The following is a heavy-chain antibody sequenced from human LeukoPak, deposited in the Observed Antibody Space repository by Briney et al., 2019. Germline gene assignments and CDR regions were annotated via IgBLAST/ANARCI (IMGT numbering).Heavy chain of an antibody. Sequence: GGSLRLSCAASGFTFDDYAMHWVRQPPGKGLECVSGISWNTGSIDYADSVKGRFTISRDNAKNFLYLQMNSLRAEDTALYYCARAQHRRTFDYWGQGTLVTVSS. CDR3: ARAQHRRTFDY. CDR1: GFTFDDYA. J-gene: IGHJ4*02. D-gene: IGHD1-14*01. V-gene: IGHV3-9*01. CDR2: ISWNTGSI.